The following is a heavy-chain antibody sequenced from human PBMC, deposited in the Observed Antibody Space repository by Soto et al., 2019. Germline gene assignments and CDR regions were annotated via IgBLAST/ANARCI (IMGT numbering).Heavy chain of an antibody. CDR1: GFTFNSYA. CDR3: AKDRGDCGGDCYSGWFDP. CDR2: ISYDGSNK. D-gene: IGHD2-21*02. Sequence: QVQLVESGGGVVQPGRSLRLSCAASGFTFNSYAMHWVRQAPGKGLEWVAVISYDGSNKYYADSVKGRFTISRDNSKNTLYLQMNSLRAEDTAVYYCAKDRGDCGGDCYSGWFDPWGQGTLVTVSS. V-gene: IGHV3-30*04. J-gene: IGHJ5*02.